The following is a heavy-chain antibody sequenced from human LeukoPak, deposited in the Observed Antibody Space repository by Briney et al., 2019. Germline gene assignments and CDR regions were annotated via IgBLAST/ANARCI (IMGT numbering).Heavy chain of an antibody. D-gene: IGHD2-15*01. CDR3: ARVGVAAKSSRYFDY. CDR1: GGSISRGVYY. V-gene: IGHV4-31*11. CDR2: IHYSGST. J-gene: IGHJ4*02. Sequence: PSQSLSLTCAVSGGSISRGVYYWGWARQHPGKGRECIRYIHYSGSTYYSPSLKSRVTISVDTSKKQFSLKLSSVTAADTAVYYCARVGVAAKSSRYFDYWGQGTLVTVSS.